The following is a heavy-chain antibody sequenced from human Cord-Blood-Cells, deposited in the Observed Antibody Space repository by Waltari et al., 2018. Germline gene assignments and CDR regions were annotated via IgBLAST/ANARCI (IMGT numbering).Heavy chain of an antibody. J-gene: IGHJ3*02. D-gene: IGHD3-3*01. Sequence: QVQLVQSGAEVKKPGSSVKVSCKASGGTFSSYAISWVRQAPGQGLEWMGGIIPIFGTANYAQKFQGRVTITADESTSTAYMELSSLRSEDTAVYYCARNSRDDFWSGYYDAFDIWGQGTMVTVSS. CDR3: ARNSRDDFWSGYYDAFDI. CDR1: GGTFSSYA. CDR2: IIPIFGTA. V-gene: IGHV1-69*01.